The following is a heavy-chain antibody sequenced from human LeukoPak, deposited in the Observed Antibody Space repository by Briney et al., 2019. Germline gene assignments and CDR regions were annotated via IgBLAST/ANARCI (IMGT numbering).Heavy chain of an antibody. CDR2: IYYSGST. J-gene: IGHJ4*02. Sequence: SETLSLTCTVSGGSISSYYWSWIRQPPGKGLEWIGYIYYSGSTNYNPSLKSRVTISVDTSKNKFSLKLSSVTAADTAVYYCARGRGLQFLVGGYYFDYWGQGPLVTVSS. V-gene: IGHV4-59*01. CDR3: ARGRGLQFLVGGYYFDY. D-gene: IGHD5-24*01. CDR1: GGSISSYY.